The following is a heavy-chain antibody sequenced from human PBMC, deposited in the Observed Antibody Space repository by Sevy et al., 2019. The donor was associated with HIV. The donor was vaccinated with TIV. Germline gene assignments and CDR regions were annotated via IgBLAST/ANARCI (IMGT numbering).Heavy chain of an antibody. Sequence: SDTLSLTCSVSGGSITSKNYFWAWIRQSPGKGLEWIGSIYHSGSTYHSPSLQSRVGISVDTSRRHFSLKLRSVTATDTAVYYCARHSFKHGYRPHYFDYWSQGTLVTVSS. CDR3: ARHSFKHGYRPHYFDY. J-gene: IGHJ4*02. CDR2: IYHSGST. V-gene: IGHV4-39*01. D-gene: IGHD5-18*01. CDR1: GGSITSKNYF.